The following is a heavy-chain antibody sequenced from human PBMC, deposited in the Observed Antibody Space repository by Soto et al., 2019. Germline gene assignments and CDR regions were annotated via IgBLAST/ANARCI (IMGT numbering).Heavy chain of an antibody. D-gene: IGHD6-13*01. CDR1: GASISTNNW. CDR2: VYHSGST. J-gene: IGHJ4*02. CDR3: AVPGAGDFDY. Sequence: SLTCAVSGASISTNNWWSWVRQPPGKGLEWIGEVYHSGSTNCNPSLKSRVTISIDKSKNQFSLRLTSMTAADTAVYYCAVPGAGDFDYWSQGTLVTVSS. V-gene: IGHV4-4*02.